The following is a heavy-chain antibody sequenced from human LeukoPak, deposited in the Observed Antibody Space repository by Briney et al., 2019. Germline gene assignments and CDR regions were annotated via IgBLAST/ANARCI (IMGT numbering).Heavy chain of an antibody. D-gene: IGHD4-17*01. V-gene: IGHV4-4*02. Sequence: SETLSLTCAVSGGSISSSNWWSWVRQPPGKGLEWIGETYDSGSTKYNPSLKSRVTISVDKSKNQFSLKLSSVTAADTAVYYCARITVTTETNWFDPWGQGTLVTVSS. CDR3: ARITVTTETNWFDP. J-gene: IGHJ5*02. CDR2: TYDSGST. CDR1: GGSISSSNW.